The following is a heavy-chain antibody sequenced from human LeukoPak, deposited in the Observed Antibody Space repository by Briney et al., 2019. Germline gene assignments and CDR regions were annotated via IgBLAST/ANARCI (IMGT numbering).Heavy chain of an antibody. CDR2: INPNSGGT. CDR1: GYTFTGYY. D-gene: IGHD3-3*01. J-gene: IGHJ4*02. CDR3: AGSLRFLKYYFDY. V-gene: IGHV1-2*02. Sequence: ASVKVSCKASGYTFTGYYMHWVRQAPGQGPEWMGWINPNSGGTNYAQKFQGRVTMTRDTSISTAYMELSRLRSDDTAVYYCAGSLRFLKYYFDYWGQGTLVTVSS.